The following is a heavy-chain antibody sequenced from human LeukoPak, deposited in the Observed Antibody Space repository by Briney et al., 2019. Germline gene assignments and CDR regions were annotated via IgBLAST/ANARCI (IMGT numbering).Heavy chain of an antibody. CDR3: ARDGAAAVPFDY. CDR2: ISYDGSNK. D-gene: IGHD6-13*01. V-gene: IGHV3-30*03. CDR1: GFTFSSYG. J-gene: IGHJ4*02. Sequence: GGSLRLSCAASGFTFSSYGMHWVRQAPGKGLEWVAVISYDGSNKYYADSVKGRFTISRDNSKNTLYLQMNSLRAEDTAVYYCARDGAAAVPFDYWGQGTLVTVSS.